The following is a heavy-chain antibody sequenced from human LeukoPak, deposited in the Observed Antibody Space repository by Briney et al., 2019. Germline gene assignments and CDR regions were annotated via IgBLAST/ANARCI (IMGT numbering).Heavy chain of an antibody. CDR1: GFSFSSFW. CDR2: IKYDGSEK. D-gene: IGHD1-14*01. V-gene: IGHV3-7*01. J-gene: IGHJ4*02. CDR3: ARDIEPPGLFFDY. Sequence: GGSLRLSCAASGFSFSSFWMTWVRQAPGKGLEWVANIKYDGSEKDYVDSVKGRFTISRDNAKNLLYLQMNSLRAEDTAIYYCARDIEPPGLFFDYWGQGTLVTVSS.